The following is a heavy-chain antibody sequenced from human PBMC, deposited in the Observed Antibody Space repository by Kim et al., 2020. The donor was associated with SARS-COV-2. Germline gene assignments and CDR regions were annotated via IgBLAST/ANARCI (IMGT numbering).Heavy chain of an antibody. D-gene: IGHD2-21*01. J-gene: IGHJ4*02. Sequence: TNYGRKLQGRVTMTTGTSTSTAYMELRSLRSDDTAVYYCAGGIGPRGPYDYWGQGTLVTVSS. CDR3: AGGIGPRGPYDY. V-gene: IGHV1-18*01. CDR2: T.